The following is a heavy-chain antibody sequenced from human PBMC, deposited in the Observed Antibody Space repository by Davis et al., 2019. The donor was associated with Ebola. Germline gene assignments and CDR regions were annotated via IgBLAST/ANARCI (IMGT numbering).Heavy chain of an antibody. CDR3: AGWYCTGGVCALRGDY. D-gene: IGHD2-8*02. J-gene: IGHJ4*02. CDR2: INGGAWST. CDR1: GFTFSLTD. V-gene: IGHV3-23*01. Sequence: PGGSLRLSCAASGFTFSLTDMNWFRQAPGRGLEWVSNINGGAWSTSYADSVKGRFTISRDNFKDTLYLQMNSLRAEDTAVYYCAGWYCTGGVCALRGDYWGQGTLVTVSS.